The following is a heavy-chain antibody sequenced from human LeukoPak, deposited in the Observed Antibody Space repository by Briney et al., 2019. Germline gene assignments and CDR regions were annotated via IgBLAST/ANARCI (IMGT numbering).Heavy chain of an antibody. D-gene: IGHD6-25*01. J-gene: IGHJ5*02. CDR1: GGSISSSSYY. V-gene: IGHV4-39*07. Sequence: PSETLSLTCTVSGGSISSSSYYWGWIRQPPGKGLEWIGSIYYSGSTYYNPSLKSRVTISVDTSKNQFSLKLSSVTAADTAVYYCARISKQRMDWFDPWGQGTLVTVSS. CDR2: IYYSGST. CDR3: ARISKQRMDWFDP.